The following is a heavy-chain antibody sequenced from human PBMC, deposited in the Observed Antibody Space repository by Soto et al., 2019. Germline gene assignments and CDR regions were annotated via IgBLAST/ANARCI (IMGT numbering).Heavy chain of an antibody. CDR3: ARIRTSHCAACPRYAFDI. CDR2: MNPNSGNT. D-gene: IGHD2-2*01. CDR1: GYTFTSYD. Sequence: ASVKVSCKASGYTFTSYDINWVRQATGQGLEWMGWMNPNSGNTNYAQKLQGRVTMTTDTSTSTAYMELRSLRSDDTAVYYCARIRTSHCAACPRYAFDIWGQGTMVTVSS. V-gene: IGHV1-18*01. J-gene: IGHJ3*02.